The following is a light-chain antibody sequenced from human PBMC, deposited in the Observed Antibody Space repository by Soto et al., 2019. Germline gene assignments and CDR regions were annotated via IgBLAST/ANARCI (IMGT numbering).Light chain of an antibody. CDR1: HDISRW. CDR3: LQHNSYPQ. CDR2: DVS. J-gene: IGKJ1*01. V-gene: IGKV1-5*01. Sequence: IQMTQSPPTLPATAGDRVSITCRASHDISRWLAWYQQKPGKAPELLIYDVSTLQGGVPSRFSGTGSGTEFTLTISSLQPEDFATYYCLQHNSYPQLGQGTKVDIK.